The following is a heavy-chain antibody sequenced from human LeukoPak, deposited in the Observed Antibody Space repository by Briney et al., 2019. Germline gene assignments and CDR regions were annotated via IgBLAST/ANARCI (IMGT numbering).Heavy chain of an antibody. V-gene: IGHV3-7*03. CDR3: GRAMDV. CDR1: GSTFSSYA. Sequence: PGGSLRLSCAASGSTFSSYAMHWVRQAPGKGLEWVANIRQDGIEKHYVDSVKGRFTISRDNAKNSVYLQMNSLRAEDAAVYYCGRAMDVWGQGTTVTVSS. CDR2: IRQDGIEK. J-gene: IGHJ6*02.